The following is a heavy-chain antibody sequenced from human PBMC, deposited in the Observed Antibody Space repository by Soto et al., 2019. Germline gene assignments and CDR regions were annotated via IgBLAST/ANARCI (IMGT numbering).Heavy chain of an antibody. CDR2: INPSGGST. V-gene: IGHV1-46*03. CDR1: GYTFTSYY. CDR3: AREGTMVRGVIGWFDP. J-gene: IGHJ5*02. D-gene: IGHD3-10*01. Sequence: VKVSCKASGYTFTSYYMHWVRQAPGQGLEWMGIINPSGGSTSYAQKFQGRVTMTRDTSTSTVYMELSSLRSEDTAVYYCAREGTMVRGVIGWFDPWGQGTLVTVSS.